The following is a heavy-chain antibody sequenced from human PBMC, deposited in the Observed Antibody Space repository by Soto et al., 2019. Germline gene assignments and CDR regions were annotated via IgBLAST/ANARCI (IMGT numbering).Heavy chain of an antibody. Sequence: PSETLSLTCAVYGGSFSGYYWSWIRQPPGKGLEWIGEINHSGGTNYNPSLKSRVTISVDTSKNQFSLKLSSVTAADTAVYYCARGIAAAGYYYYYMDVWGKGTTVTVSS. CDR1: GGSFSGYY. V-gene: IGHV4-34*01. D-gene: IGHD6-13*01. CDR3: ARGIAAAGYYYYYMDV. CDR2: INHSGGT. J-gene: IGHJ6*03.